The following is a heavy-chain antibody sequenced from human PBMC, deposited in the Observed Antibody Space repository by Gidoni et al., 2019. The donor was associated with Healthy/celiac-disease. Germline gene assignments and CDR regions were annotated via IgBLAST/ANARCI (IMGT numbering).Heavy chain of an antibody. CDR2: IYSGGST. D-gene: IGHD2-2*01. CDR3: ARYHPNTPNNPVFDY. J-gene: IGHJ4*02. CDR1: GFTVSSNY. V-gene: IGHV3-66*02. Sequence: EVQLVESGGGLVQPGGSLRLSCAASGFTVSSNYMSWVRQAPGKGLEWVSVIYSGGSTYYADSVKGRFTISRDNSKNTLYLQMNSLRAEDTAVYYCARYHPNTPNNPVFDYWGQGTLVTVSS.